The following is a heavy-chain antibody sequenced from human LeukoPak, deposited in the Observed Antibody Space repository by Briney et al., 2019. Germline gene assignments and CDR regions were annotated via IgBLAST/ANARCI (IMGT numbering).Heavy chain of an antibody. Sequence: NPSETLSLTCTVSGGSISSYYWSWIRQPAGKGLEWIGRIYTSGSTNYNPSLKSRVTMSVDTSKNQFSLKLSSVTAADTAVYYCAREAVLVVRGPTRYFDYWGQGTLVTVSS. D-gene: IGHD3-10*01. CDR3: AREAVLVVRGPTRYFDY. V-gene: IGHV4-4*07. CDR2: IYTSGST. CDR1: GGSISSYY. J-gene: IGHJ4*02.